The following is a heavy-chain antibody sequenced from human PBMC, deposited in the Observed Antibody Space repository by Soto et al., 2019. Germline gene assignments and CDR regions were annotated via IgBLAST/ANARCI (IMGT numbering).Heavy chain of an antibody. Sequence: QVQLVQSGAEVKKPGASVKVSCKASGYTFTSYAMHWVRQAPGQRLEWMGGINAGNGNTKYSQKFQGRVTITRDTSASTAYMELSSLRSEDTAVYYCARDLGYCSSTSCYLDAFDIWGQGTMVTVSS. V-gene: IGHV1-3*01. CDR1: GYTFTSYA. D-gene: IGHD2-2*01. CDR3: ARDLGYCSSTSCYLDAFDI. CDR2: INAGNGNT. J-gene: IGHJ3*02.